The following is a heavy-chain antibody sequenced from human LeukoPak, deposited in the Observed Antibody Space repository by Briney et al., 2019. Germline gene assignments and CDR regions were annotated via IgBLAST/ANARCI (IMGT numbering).Heavy chain of an antibody. V-gene: IGHV1-69*13. D-gene: IGHD2-21*02. CDR3: ARDQYSVVVTATPIY. CDR1: GGTFSSYA. Sequence: SVKVSCKASGGTFSSYAISWVRQAPGQGLEWMGGIIPIFGTANYAQKFQGRVTITADESTSTAYMELSRLRSDDTAVYYCARDQYSVVVTATPIYWGQGTLVTVSS. CDR2: IIPIFGTA. J-gene: IGHJ4*02.